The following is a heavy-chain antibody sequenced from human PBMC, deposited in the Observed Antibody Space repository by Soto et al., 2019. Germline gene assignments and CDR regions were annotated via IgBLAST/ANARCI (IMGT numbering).Heavy chain of an antibody. CDR3: AREGSYSAYNFAHGIQLWSFDF. J-gene: IGHJ4*02. CDR2: IFSSGST. V-gene: IGHV4-4*07. D-gene: IGHD5-12*01. CDR1: GGSINTFY. Sequence: SETLSLTCTVSGGSINTFYWSWVRQPAGKGLEWIGRIFSSGSTSFNPSLESRVAMSVDTSKNHFSLNLSSVTAADMAVYYCAREGSYSAYNFAHGIQLWSFDFWGQGTLVTVSS.